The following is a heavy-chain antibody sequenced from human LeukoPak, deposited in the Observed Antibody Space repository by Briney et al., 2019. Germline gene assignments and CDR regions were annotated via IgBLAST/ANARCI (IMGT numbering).Heavy chain of an antibody. CDR1: GFTFSNAW. Sequence: GGSLRLSCAASGFTFSNAWMSWVRQAPGKGLEWVGRIKSKTDGGTTDYAAPVKGRFTISRDNSKKTPSLQMNRLRVEDTAIYYCAKDIQLSAWGLGTMVTVSS. J-gene: IGHJ3*01. CDR2: IKSKTDGGTT. D-gene: IGHD5-24*01. CDR3: AKDIQLSA. V-gene: IGHV3-15*01.